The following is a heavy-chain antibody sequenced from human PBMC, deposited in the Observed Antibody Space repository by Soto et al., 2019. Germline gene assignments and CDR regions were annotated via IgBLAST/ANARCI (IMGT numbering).Heavy chain of an antibody. Sequence: ASVKVSCKASGYTFTSYGISWVRQAPGQGLEWMGWISAYNGNTNYAQKLQGRVTMTTDTSTSTAYMELRSLRSDDTAVYYCSNCPPNDVLDIPAKWTMVTVSS. CDR1: GYTFTSYG. CDR3: SNCPPNDVLDI. D-gene: IGHD6-13*01. J-gene: IGHJ3*02. CDR2: ISAYNGNT. V-gene: IGHV1-18*01.